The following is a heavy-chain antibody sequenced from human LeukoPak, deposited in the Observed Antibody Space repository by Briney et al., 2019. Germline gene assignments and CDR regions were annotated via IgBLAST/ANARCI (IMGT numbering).Heavy chain of an antibody. J-gene: IGHJ4*02. D-gene: IGHD1-26*01. CDR1: GFTFSSSG. Sequence: GRSLRLSCAASGFTFSSSGMHWVRQAPGKGLEWLAVISNDGSDKYYAGSEKGRFTISRDNPKNTLYLEMNSLRAEDTAVYYCAKRGGSYFDYWGQGTLVTVSS. V-gene: IGHV3-30*18. CDR3: AKRGGSYFDY. CDR2: ISNDGSDK.